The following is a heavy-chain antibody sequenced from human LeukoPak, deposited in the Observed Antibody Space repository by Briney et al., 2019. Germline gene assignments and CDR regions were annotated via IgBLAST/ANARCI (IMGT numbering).Heavy chain of an antibody. D-gene: IGHD6-6*01. CDR1: GGSISSGGYS. Sequence: SQTLSLTCAVSGGSISSGGYSWRWIRQPPGKGVGWIGYIYHSGSTYYNPSLKSRVTISVDRSKNQFSLKLSSVTAADTAVYYCARTSIAARRANAFDIWGQGTMVTVSS. CDR2: IYHSGST. J-gene: IGHJ3*02. V-gene: IGHV4-30-2*01. CDR3: ARTSIAARRANAFDI.